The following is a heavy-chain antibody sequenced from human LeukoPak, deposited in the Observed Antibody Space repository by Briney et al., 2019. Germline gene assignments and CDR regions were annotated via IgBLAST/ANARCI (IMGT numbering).Heavy chain of an antibody. D-gene: IGHD5-18*01. V-gene: IGHV3-23*01. CDR2: INGNGAST. CDR1: GFTFNTHA. J-gene: IGHJ4*02. CDR3: AKDQGYSYYYLDY. Sequence: GGSLRLSCAASGFTFNTHAMSWVRQAPGKGLEWVSGINGNGASTYYSDSVKGRFTISRDNSKNTLYLQMSSLRAEDTAIYYCAKDQGYSYYYLDYWGQGTLVAVSS.